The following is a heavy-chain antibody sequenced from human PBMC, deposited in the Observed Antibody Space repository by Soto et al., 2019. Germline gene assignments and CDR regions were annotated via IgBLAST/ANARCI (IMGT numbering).Heavy chain of an antibody. D-gene: IGHD3-22*01. V-gene: IGHV6-1*01. CDR2: TYYRSKWYN. CDR3: ARGGYYYDSSGYETSGDYYYGMDV. J-gene: IGHJ6*02. CDR1: GDSVSSNSAA. Sequence: SQTLSLTCAISGDSVSSNSAAWNWIRQSPSRGLEWLGRTYYRSKWYNDYAVSVKSRITINPDTSKNQFSLQLNSVTPEDTAVYYCARGGYYYDSSGYETSGDYYYGMDVWGQGTPVTVSS.